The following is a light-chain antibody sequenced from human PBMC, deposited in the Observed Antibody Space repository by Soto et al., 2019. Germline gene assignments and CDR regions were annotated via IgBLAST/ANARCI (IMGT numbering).Light chain of an antibody. V-gene: IGLV2-14*01. CDR1: ASDVGGYNY. Sequence: QSVLTRPASVSGSPGQSITISCTGTASDVGGYNYVSWYQQHPGKAPKLVIYDVTNRPSGVSNRFSGSKSGNTASLTISGLQAEDEADYYCSSYTSSSTVVFGGGTKPTVL. CDR2: DVT. CDR3: SSYTSSSTVV. J-gene: IGLJ2*01.